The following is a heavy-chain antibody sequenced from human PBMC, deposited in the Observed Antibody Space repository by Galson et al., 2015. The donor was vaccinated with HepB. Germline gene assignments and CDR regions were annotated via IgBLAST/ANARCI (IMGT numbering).Heavy chain of an antibody. J-gene: IGHJ4*02. CDR2: INAGNGNT. D-gene: IGHD5-12*01. Sequence: SVKVSCKASGYTFTSYAMHWVRQAPGQRLEWMGWINAGNGNTKYSQKFQGRVTITRDTSASTAYMELSSLRSEDTAVYYCARVQDSGYDFGNDYWGQGTLVTVSS. V-gene: IGHV1-3*01. CDR1: GYTFTSYA. CDR3: ARVQDSGYDFGNDY.